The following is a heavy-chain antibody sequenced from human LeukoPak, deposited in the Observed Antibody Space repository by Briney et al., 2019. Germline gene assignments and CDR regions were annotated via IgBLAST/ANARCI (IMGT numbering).Heavy chain of an antibody. CDR2: ISGINGNT. CDR1: GYTFTSYG. D-gene: IGHD4-11*01. CDR3: ARGTVGGKDYFYMDV. V-gene: IGHV1-18*01. J-gene: IGHJ6*03. Sequence: ASVKVSCKTSGYTFTSYGINWVRQAPGQGLEWMGWISGINGNTNLAQKMQGRVTLTTDSSTRTGYMELRSLRSDDTAVYYCARGTVGGKDYFYMDVWGKGTTVTVS.